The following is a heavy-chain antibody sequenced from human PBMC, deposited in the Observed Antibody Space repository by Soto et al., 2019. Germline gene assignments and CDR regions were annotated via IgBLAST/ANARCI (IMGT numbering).Heavy chain of an antibody. CDR3: ARDKSSGYYPNHDAFDI. CDR1: GFTFSSYA. Sequence: GGSLRLSCAASGFTFSSYAMHWVRQAPGKGLEWVAVISYDGSNKYYADSVKGRFTISRDNSKNTLYLQMNSLRAEDTAVYYCARDKSSGYYPNHDAFDIWGQGTMVTVSS. V-gene: IGHV3-30-3*01. J-gene: IGHJ3*02. D-gene: IGHD3-22*01. CDR2: ISYDGSNK.